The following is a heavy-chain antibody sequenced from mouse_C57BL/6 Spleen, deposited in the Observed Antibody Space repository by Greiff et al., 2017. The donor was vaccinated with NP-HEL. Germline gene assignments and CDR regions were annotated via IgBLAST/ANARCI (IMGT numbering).Heavy chain of an antibody. J-gene: IGHJ3*01. D-gene: IGHD1-1*01. CDR2: IDPSDSYT. CDR1: GYTFTSYW. CDR3: ARSGLRSFAY. Sequence: QVQLQQPGAELVRPGASVKLSCKASGYTFTSYWMHWVKQRPGQGLEWIGEIDPSDSYTNYNQKFKGKSTLTVDKSSSTAYMQLSSLTSEDSAVYYCARSGLRSFAYWGQGTLVTVSA. V-gene: IGHV1-69*01.